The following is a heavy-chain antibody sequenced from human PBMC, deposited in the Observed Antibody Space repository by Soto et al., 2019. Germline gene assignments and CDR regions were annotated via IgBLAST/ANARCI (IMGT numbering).Heavy chain of an antibody. CDR2: IHHSGST. V-gene: IGHV4-4*02. J-gene: IGHJ6*02. CDR1: GGSISSSNW. CDR3: ARVERLKLRGYYYGMDV. Sequence: QVQLQESGPGLVKPSGTLSLTCAVSGGSISSSNWWRWVRQPPGKRLEWIGEIHHSGSTNYNPSRRSRVTIPVDKSKDHFSLKLSSVTAADTAVYYCARVERLKLRGYYYGMDVWGQGTTVTVSS. D-gene: IGHD5-12*01.